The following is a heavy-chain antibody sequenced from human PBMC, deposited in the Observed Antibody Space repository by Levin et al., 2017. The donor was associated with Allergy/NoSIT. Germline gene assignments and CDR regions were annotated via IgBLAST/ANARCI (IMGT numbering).Heavy chain of an antibody. D-gene: IGHD4-17*01. J-gene: IGHJ3*02. CDR2: IYSGGST. CDR1: GFTVSSNY. V-gene: IGHV3-53*01. Sequence: GESLKISCAASGFTVSSNYMSWVRQAPGKGLEWVSVIYSGGSTYYADSVKGRFTISRDNSKNTLYLQMNSLRAEDTAVYYCARASGDYGAFDIWGQGTMVTVSS. CDR3: ARASGDYGAFDI.